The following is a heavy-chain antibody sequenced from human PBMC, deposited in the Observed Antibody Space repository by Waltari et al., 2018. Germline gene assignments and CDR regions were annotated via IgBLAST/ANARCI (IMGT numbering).Heavy chain of an antibody. CDR2: INPHSGAT. Sequence: QVQLVQSGAEVQKPGASIKVSCKASGSTFSDYYIHWVRQAPGHGLEWMGRINPHSGATNSLGKFQVRVTMTRDTSISTAFMELTSLTSDDTAIYYCARGGADYYDSNGPFDFWGQGTLVSVS. CDR1: GSTFSDYY. V-gene: IGHV1-2*06. CDR3: ARGGADYYDSNGPFDF. J-gene: IGHJ4*02. D-gene: IGHD3-22*01.